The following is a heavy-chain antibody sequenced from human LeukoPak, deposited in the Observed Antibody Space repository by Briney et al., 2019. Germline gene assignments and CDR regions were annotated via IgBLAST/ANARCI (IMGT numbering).Heavy chain of an antibody. J-gene: IGHJ6*02. CDR1: GGSISSYY. CDR3: ASRSGRNYYGMDV. Sequence: SETLSLTCTVSGGSISSYYWNWIRQPPGKALEWLGYAYYSGSTNYNPSLKTRLTISVDTSKAQFSLALSSVTAADTAIYYCASRSGRNYYGMDVWGQGTTVIVSS. V-gene: IGHV4-59*01. D-gene: IGHD3-10*01. CDR2: AYYSGST.